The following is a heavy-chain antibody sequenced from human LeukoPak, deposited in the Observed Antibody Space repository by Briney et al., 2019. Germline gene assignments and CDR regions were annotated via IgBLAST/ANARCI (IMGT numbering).Heavy chain of an antibody. J-gene: IGHJ4*02. Sequence: GGSLRLSCAASGFTFSSYAMSWVRQAPGKGLEWVSAISGSGGSTYYADSVKGRFTISRDNAKNSLYLQMNSLRAEDTAVYYCARDADYIWGSYRYRGLYFDYWGQGTLVTVSS. CDR1: GFTFSSYA. CDR2: ISGSGGST. V-gene: IGHV3-23*01. D-gene: IGHD3-16*02. CDR3: ARDADYIWGSYRYRGLYFDY.